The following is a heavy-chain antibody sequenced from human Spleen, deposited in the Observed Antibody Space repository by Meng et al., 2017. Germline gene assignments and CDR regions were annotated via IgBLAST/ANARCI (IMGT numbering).Heavy chain of an antibody. CDR1: GFTFSSYA. CDR2: ISGSGGST. CDR3: ARDSSGFDY. Sequence: GESLKISCAASGFTFSSYAMSWVRQAPGKGLEWVSAISGSGGSTYYADSVKGRFTISRDNSKNTLYLQMNSLRAEDTALYYCARDSSGFDYWGQGILVTVSS. V-gene: IGHV3-23*01. D-gene: IGHD3-22*01. J-gene: IGHJ4*02.